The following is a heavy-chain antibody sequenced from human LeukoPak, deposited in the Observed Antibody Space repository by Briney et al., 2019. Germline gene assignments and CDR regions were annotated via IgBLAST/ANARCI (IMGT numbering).Heavy chain of an antibody. D-gene: IGHD3-10*01. CDR2: INTNTGNP. J-gene: IGHJ6*04. V-gene: IGHV7-4-1*02. Sequence: ASVKVSCKASGYTFTNYAMNWVRQAPGQGLEWMGWINTNTGNPTYAQGFTGRFVFSLDSSVSTAYLQISSLKAEDTAMYYYARRSMVQHLDVWGKGTTVTVSP. CDR3: ARRSMVQHLDV. CDR1: GYTFTNYA.